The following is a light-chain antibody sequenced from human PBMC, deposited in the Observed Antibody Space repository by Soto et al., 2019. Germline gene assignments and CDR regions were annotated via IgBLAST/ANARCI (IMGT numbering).Light chain of an antibody. Sequence: SVLTQTPGTLSLSPGERATLSCRASQSVRSNYLAWDQQKPGRAPRLLFNGASTRATAIPDRFSGSGSGTDFTLTIDRLEPEDSAVYYCQPYGSSASSTFGPGTKVDIK. CDR3: QPYGSSASST. CDR2: GAS. CDR1: QSVRSNY. V-gene: IGKV3-20*01. J-gene: IGKJ3*01.